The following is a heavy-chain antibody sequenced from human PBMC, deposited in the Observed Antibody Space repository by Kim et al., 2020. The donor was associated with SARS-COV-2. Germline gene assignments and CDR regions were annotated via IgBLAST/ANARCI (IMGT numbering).Heavy chain of an antibody. D-gene: IGHD3-22*01. CDR3: AKLSVPKGRSGYYYPHDAFDI. V-gene: IGHV3-23*01. J-gene: IGHJ3*02. CDR1: GFTFSSYA. CDR2: ISGSGGST. Sequence: GGSLRLSCAASGFTFSSYAMSWVRQAPGKGLEWVSAISGSGGSTYYADSVKGRFTISRDNSKNTLYLQMNSLRAEDTAVYYCAKLSVPKGRSGYYYPHDAFDIWGPGTMVTVSS.